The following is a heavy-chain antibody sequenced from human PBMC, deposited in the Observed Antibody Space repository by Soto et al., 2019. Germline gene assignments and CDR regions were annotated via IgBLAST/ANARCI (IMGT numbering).Heavy chain of an antibody. Sequence: GASVKVSCKASGYTFTSYDINWVRQAPGQGLEWMGWISAYNGNTNYAQKLQGRVTMTTDTSTSTAYMELRSLRSDDTAVYYCARYYYDSSGYTAYDFDYWGQGTLVTVSS. D-gene: IGHD3-22*01. CDR1: GYTFTSYD. V-gene: IGHV1-18*01. CDR3: ARYYYDSSGYTAYDFDY. CDR2: ISAYNGNT. J-gene: IGHJ4*02.